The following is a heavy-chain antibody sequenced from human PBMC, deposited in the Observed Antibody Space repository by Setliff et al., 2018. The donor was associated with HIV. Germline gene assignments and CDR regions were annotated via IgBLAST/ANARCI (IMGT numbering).Heavy chain of an antibody. V-gene: IGHV1-69*05. D-gene: IGHD3-10*01. CDR3: AREKEGILNY. CDR2: IIPIFGTA. J-gene: IGHJ4*02. CDR1: GGTFSSYV. Sequence: SVKVSCKASGGTFSSYVISWVRQAPGQGPEWMGGIIPIFGTANYAQKFQGRVTITTDESTSTAYMELSSLRSEDTAVYYCAREKEGILNYWGQGTLVTVSS.